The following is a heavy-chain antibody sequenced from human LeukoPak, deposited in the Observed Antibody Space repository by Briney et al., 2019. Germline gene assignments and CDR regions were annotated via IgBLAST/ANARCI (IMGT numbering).Heavy chain of an antibody. Sequence: PGGSLRLSCAASGFTFSGYSMNWVRQAPGKGLEWVSYISSSSSTIYYADSVKGRFTISRDNAKNSLYLQMNSLRVEDTAVYYSARARSPAGYSSGWYKAPLGYWGQGTLVTVSS. CDR3: ARARSPAGYSSGWYKAPLGY. J-gene: IGHJ4*02. CDR1: GFTFSGYS. V-gene: IGHV3-48*01. D-gene: IGHD6-19*01. CDR2: ISSSSSTI.